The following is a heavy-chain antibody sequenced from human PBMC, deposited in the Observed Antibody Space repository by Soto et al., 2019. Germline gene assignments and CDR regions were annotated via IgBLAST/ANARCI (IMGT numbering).Heavy chain of an antibody. J-gene: IGHJ6*02. Sequence: QVQLVESGGGVVQPGRSLRLSCAASGFTFSSYGMHWVRQAPGKGLEWVAVIWYDGSNKYYADSVKGRFTISRDNSKNTMYLQMNSMRAEDTAVYYCARETVAIHLWLGAGYYGMDVWGQGTTVTVSS. CDR1: GFTFSSYG. D-gene: IGHD5-18*01. V-gene: IGHV3-33*01. CDR2: IWYDGSNK. CDR3: ARETVAIHLWLGAGYYGMDV.